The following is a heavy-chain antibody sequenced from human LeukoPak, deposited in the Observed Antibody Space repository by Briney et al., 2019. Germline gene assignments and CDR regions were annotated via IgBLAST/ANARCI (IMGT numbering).Heavy chain of an antibody. J-gene: IGHJ4*02. Sequence: SETLSLTCAVYGGSFSGYYWSWIRQAPGKGLEWIGEINHSGNTNYNPSLKSRVTISVDTSKNQFSADTAVYYCAREVAGIQLFDYWGQGTLVTVSS. V-gene: IGHV4-34*01. D-gene: IGHD5-18*01. CDR3: AREVAGIQLFDY. CDR2: INHSGNT. CDR1: GGSFSGYY.